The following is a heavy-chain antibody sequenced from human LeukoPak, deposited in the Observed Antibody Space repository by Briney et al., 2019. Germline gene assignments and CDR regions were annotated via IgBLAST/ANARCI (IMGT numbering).Heavy chain of an antibody. J-gene: IGHJ4*02. CDR3: ARVIRSGNYYFDY. CDR2: IHSAGST. D-gene: IGHD6-25*01. Sequence: GGSLRLSCTASGFTVSLSDMSWVRQAPGRGLEWVSMIHSAGSTYYADSVMVRFTISRGDSKATLFLQMNSLKADDTAVYFCARVIRSGNYYFDYWGQGTLVTVSS. CDR1: GFTVSLSD. V-gene: IGHV3-53*01.